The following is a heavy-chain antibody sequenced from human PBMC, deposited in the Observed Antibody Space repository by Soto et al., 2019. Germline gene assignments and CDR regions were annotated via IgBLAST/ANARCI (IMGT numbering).Heavy chain of an antibody. CDR3: ARSTYYDSSGYYYSHFDY. CDR2: IIPIVGTA. CDR1: GGTFSSYA. D-gene: IGHD3-22*01. Sequence: QVQLVQSGAEVKKPGSSVKVSCKASGGTFSSYAISWVRQAPGQGLEWMGGIIPIVGTANYAQKFQGRVTINADDYTSTAYMELSILRSEDTAVYYCARSTYYDSSGYYYSHFDYWGQGTLVTVSS. V-gene: IGHV1-69*01. J-gene: IGHJ4*02.